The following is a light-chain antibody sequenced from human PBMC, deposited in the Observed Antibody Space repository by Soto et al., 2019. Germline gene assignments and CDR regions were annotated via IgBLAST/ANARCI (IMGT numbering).Light chain of an antibody. CDR3: QQSNNWPFT. CDR2: GAS. V-gene: IGKV3-15*01. Sequence: EIVMTQSPATLSVSPGQRATLSCRASQTVGSDLAWYQQKPGQPPRLLIYGASTRATGIPARFSGRGSGTEFALTISSLESEDFAVYYCQQSNNWPFTFGGGTKVDIK. J-gene: IGKJ4*01. CDR1: QTVGSD.